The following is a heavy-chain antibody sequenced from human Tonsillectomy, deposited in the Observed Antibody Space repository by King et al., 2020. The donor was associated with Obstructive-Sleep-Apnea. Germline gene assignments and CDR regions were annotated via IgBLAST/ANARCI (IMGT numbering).Heavy chain of an antibody. CDR3: AKDSMDYDTLTGTVDY. D-gene: IGHD3-9*01. CDR2: ISVIGGST. J-gene: IGHJ4*02. CDR1: GFTFRSYA. Sequence: VQLVESGGGLVQPGGSLRLSCAGSGFTFRSYAMSWVRHAPGQGLEWVSGISVIGGSTYYAASVKGRFTISRDKSKHTLYMQMTTLRAEDTAVYYCAKDSMDYDTLTGTVDYCGQGTLVTVSS. V-gene: IGHV3-23*04.